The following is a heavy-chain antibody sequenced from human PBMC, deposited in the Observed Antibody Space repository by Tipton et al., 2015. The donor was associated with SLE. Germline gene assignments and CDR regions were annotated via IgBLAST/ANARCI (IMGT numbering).Heavy chain of an antibody. CDR1: GASISSGGNY. CDR2: IYYTGTT. CDR3: ARGLLTWRGAIVGVDV. D-gene: IGHD2-21*01. J-gene: IGHJ6*02. Sequence: LRLSCTVSGASISSGGNYWSWIRQHPETGLEWIGYIYYTGTTYYNPSLKSRVTISVDTSKNQFSLKLNSVTAADTAVYYCARGLLTWRGAIVGVDVWGQGTTVNVSS. V-gene: IGHV4-31*03.